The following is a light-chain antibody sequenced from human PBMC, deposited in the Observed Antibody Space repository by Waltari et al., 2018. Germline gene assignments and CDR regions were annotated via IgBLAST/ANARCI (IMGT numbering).Light chain of an antibody. CDR1: SSNIGSNY. Sequence: QSVLTQPPSASGTPGQRVTISCSGSSSNIGSNYVYWYQQLPGTAPKLLIYRNNPRPSGVPDRFSGSKSGTSASLAISGLRSEDEADYYCAAWDDSLSGSLFVGGTKLTVL. V-gene: IGLV1-47*01. CDR2: RNN. J-gene: IGLJ2*01. CDR3: AAWDDSLSGSL.